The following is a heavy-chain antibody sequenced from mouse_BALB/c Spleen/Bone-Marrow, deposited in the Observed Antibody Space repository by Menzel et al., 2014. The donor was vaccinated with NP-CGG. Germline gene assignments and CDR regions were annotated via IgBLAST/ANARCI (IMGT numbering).Heavy chain of an antibody. CDR1: GISITTGNYR. CDR3: ARGAMITTGYFDY. D-gene: IGHD2-4*01. J-gene: IGHJ2*01. Sequence: EVKLMESGPGLVKPSQTVSLTCTVTGISITTGNYRWSWIRQSPGSKLEWIGYIYYSGTITYNPSLTSRTTITRDTSKNQFFLEMNSLTAEDTATYYCARGAMITTGYFDYWGQGTTLTVSS. CDR2: IYYSGTI. V-gene: IGHV3-5*02.